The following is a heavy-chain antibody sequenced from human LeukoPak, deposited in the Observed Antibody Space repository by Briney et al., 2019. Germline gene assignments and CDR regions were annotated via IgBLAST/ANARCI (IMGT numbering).Heavy chain of an antibody. CDR2: ISGGDGTT. J-gene: IGHJ4*02. Sequence: GGSLRLSCAASGFPFSSYAMSWVRQAPGKGLEWVSAISGGDGTTYYADSVKGRFTISRDNSKNTLYLQMNSLRAEDAAVYCCAKGGVYGDYYFDYWGQGTLVTVSS. CDR3: AKGGVYGDYYFDY. V-gene: IGHV3-23*01. D-gene: IGHD4-17*01. CDR1: GFPFSSYA.